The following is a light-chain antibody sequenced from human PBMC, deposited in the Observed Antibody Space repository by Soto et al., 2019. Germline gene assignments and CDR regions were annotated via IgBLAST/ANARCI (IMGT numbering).Light chain of an antibody. V-gene: IGKV1-9*01. J-gene: IGKJ2*01. Sequence: DIQLTQSPSFLSASVGDRVTITCRASQGISSYLAWYQQPPGKAPKLLIYGASTLQRGVSSRFSGSGSGTEFTLTNSSLQPENLATYYCQRLNTYPRTFGQGTKLEVK. CDR3: QRLNTYPRT. CDR2: GAS. CDR1: QGISSY.